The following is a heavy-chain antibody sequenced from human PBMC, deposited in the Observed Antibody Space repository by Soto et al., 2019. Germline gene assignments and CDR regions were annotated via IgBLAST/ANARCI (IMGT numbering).Heavy chain of an antibody. CDR2: ISYDGSNK. J-gene: IGHJ6*02. CDR3: ARGKGEGGYYYYYGMDV. V-gene: IGHV3-30-3*01. Sequence: QVQLVESGGGVVQPGRSLRLSCAASGFTFSSYAMHWVRQAPGKGLEWVAVISYDGSNKYYADSVKGRFTISRDNSKNTLYLQMNSLRAEDTAVYYCARGKGEGGYYYYYGMDVWGQGTTVTVSS. CDR1: GFTFSSYA. D-gene: IGHD1-26*01.